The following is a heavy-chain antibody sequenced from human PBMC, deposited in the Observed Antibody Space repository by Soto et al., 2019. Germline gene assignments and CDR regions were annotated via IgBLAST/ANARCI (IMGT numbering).Heavy chain of an antibody. J-gene: IGHJ6*02. V-gene: IGHV4-30-4*01. D-gene: IGHD3-22*01. Sequence: SSETLSLTCTVSGGSISSGDYYWSWIRQPPGKGLEWIGYIYYRGSTYYNPSLKSRVTISVDTSKNQFSLKLSSVTAADTAVYYCARADAPYYYDSSGYYYGKERYYGMDVWGQGTTVTVSS. CDR2: IYYRGST. CDR1: GGSISSGDYY. CDR3: ARADAPYYYDSSGYYYGKERYYGMDV.